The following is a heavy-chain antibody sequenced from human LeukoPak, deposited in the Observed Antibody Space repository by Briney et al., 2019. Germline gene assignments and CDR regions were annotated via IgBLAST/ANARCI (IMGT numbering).Heavy chain of an antibody. CDR3: ARALYYYGSCPHPFDP. D-gene: IGHD3-10*01. CDR2: LNPYSGGT. J-gene: IGHJ5*02. Sequence: SVKVSCQASGFTFNVYYLHCVLQAPGPGLEWMGCLNPYSGGTNYAQQFLGRVTMTRHPSLSTAHMELRRMRSDDTAVYYCARALYYYGSCPHPFDPWGQGTLVTVSS. CDR1: GFTFNVYY. V-gene: IGHV1-2*02.